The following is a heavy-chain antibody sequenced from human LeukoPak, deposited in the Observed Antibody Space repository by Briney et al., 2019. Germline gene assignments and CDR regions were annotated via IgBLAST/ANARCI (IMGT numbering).Heavy chain of an antibody. CDR1: GYTFTDYY. CDR2: INPNDGDT. Sequence: ASVKVSSKASGYTFTDYYMHWVRQAPGQGIGWMGWINPNDGDTNYAQKFQGRVTMTRDTSISTAHMEVSRLRSDDTAVYYCARANFLYCSSTTCLFDYWGQGTLVTVSS. J-gene: IGHJ4*02. D-gene: IGHD2-2*01. CDR3: ARANFLYCSSTTCLFDY. V-gene: IGHV1-2*02.